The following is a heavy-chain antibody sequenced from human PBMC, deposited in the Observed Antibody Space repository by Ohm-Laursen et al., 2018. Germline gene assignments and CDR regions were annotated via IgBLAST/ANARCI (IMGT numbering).Heavy chain of an antibody. CDR2: MNPNSGNT. CDR3: ARGRNWFDP. CDR1: GDAFIGYD. Sequence: ASVKVSCKAYGDAFIGYDINWVRQATGQGLEWMGWMNPNSGNTGYAQKFQGRVTMTRNTSISTAYMELSSLRSEDTAVYYCARGRNWFDPWGQGTLVTVSS. J-gene: IGHJ5*02. V-gene: IGHV1-8*01.